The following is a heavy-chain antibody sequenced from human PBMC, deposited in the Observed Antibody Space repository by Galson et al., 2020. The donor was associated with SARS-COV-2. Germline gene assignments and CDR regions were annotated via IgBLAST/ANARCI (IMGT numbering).Heavy chain of an antibody. CDR1: GGSISSYY. CDR2: IYYSGST. V-gene: IGHV4-59*01. CDR3: ARDRPAPRTEAALYDSSGYYYLAD. J-gene: IGHJ4*02. D-gene: IGHD3-22*01. Sequence: SQTLSLPCTVSGGSISSYYWNWIRQPPGKGLEWLGYIYYSGSTNYNPSLKSRVTISVDTSKNQFSLKLSSVTAADTAVYYCARDRPAPRTEAALYDSSGYYYLADWGQGTLVTVSS.